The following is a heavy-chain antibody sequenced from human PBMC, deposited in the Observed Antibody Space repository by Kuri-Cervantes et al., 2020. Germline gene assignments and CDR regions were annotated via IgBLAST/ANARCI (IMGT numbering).Heavy chain of an antibody. CDR3: ARGNMVRGAFDI. V-gene: IGHV4-30-4*01. CDR1: GGSISSGDYY. J-gene: IGHJ3*02. Sequence: SETLSLTCTVSGGSISSGDYYWSWIRQPPGKGLEWIGYIYYSGSTYYNPSLKSRVTISVDTSKSQFSLKLSSVTAADTAVYYCARGNMVRGAFDIWGQGTMVTVSS. CDR2: IYYSGST. D-gene: IGHD3-10*01.